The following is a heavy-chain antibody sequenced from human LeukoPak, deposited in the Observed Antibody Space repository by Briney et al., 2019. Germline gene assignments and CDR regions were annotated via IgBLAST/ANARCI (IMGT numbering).Heavy chain of an antibody. CDR1: GFTFDDYA. CDR3: AKDIRAAAGIGLADY. Sequence: GRSLRLSCAASGFTFDDYAMHWVRQAPEKGLEWVSGISWNSGSIGYADSVKGRFTISRDNAKNSLYLQMNSLRAEDTALYYCAKDIRAAAGIGLADYWGQGTLVTVSS. J-gene: IGHJ4*02. CDR2: ISWNSGSI. D-gene: IGHD6-13*01. V-gene: IGHV3-9*01.